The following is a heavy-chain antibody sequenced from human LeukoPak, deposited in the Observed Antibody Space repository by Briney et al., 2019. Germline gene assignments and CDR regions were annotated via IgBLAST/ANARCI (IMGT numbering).Heavy chain of an antibody. CDR2: VSGSGGTT. J-gene: IGHJ4*02. CDR1: GFTFSSYA. CDR3: AKEYDYWSGYYFDY. D-gene: IGHD3-3*01. Sequence: GGSLRLSCAASGFTFSSYAMSWVRQAPGKGLEWVSAVSGSGGTTYFADSVKGRFTISRDNSKNTLYLQMNSLRAEDTAVYYCAKEYDYWSGYYFDYWAQGTLVTVSS. V-gene: IGHV3-23*01.